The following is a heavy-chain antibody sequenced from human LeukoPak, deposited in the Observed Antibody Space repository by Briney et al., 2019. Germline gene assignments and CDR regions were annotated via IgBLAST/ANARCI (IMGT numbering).Heavy chain of an antibody. CDR2: IYGDGTT. D-gene: IGHD2-2*01. CDR1: GFTVEINY. Sequence: PGGSLRLSRAVSGFTVEINYMSWVRQAPGKGREWVSVIYGDGTTYNGDSVKGRFTISRETSKNTVYLQMKSLRADDTAVYFCARVVPGAAVYFDLWGRGTLVTVSS. V-gene: IGHV3-53*01. J-gene: IGHJ2*01. CDR3: ARVVPGAAVYFDL.